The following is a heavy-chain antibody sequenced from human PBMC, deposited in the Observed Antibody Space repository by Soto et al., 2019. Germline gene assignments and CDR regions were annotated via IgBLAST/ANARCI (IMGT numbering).Heavy chain of an antibody. D-gene: IGHD6-6*01. Sequence: EVQLVESGGGLVQPGGSLKLSCAASGFTFSGSAMHWVRQASGKGLEWVGRIRSKANSYATAYAASVKGRFTISRDDSKNTAYLQMNSLKTEDTAVYYCTRPSSSSSLSWFDPWGQGTLVTVSS. J-gene: IGHJ5*02. CDR3: TRPSSSSSLSWFDP. V-gene: IGHV3-73*01. CDR2: IRSKANSYAT. CDR1: GFTFSGSA.